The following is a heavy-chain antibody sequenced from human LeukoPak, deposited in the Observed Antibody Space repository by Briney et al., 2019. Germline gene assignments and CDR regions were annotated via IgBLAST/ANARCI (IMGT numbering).Heavy chain of an antibody. V-gene: IGHV4-34*01. CDR2: VSPGGYT. CDR1: GVSVNDYY. J-gene: IGHJ5*02. D-gene: IGHD2-21*01. CDR3: ARIRCGRGQDICYNH. Sequence: SETLSLTCGVSGVSVNDYYWSWIRQSAEKGLEWIGEVSPGGYTTYNPSLKSRVIISEDTSENQLSLNMTSVTAADTALYYCARIRCGRGQDICYNHWAQGRLVTVSS.